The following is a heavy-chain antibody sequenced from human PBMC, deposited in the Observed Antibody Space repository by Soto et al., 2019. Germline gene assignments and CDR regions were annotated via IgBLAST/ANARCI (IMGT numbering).Heavy chain of an antibody. CDR2: INPKIGAT. V-gene: IGHV1-2*02. Sequence: ASVKVSCKVSGYRFTGYGLHWVRQAPGQGLQWMGWINPKIGATDYAQKFQGRVTMTREMSTNTAYLELSGLRSDDTADDTAVYYCAKSNYGGDDYFQYGPEGWGKGKTVSVSS. CDR1: GYRFTGYG. CDR3: VYYCAKSNYGGDDYFQYGPEG. J-gene: IGHJ6*04. D-gene: IGHD2-21*02.